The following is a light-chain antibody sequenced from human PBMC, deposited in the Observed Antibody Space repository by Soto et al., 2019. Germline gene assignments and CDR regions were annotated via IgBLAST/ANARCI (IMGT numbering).Light chain of an antibody. Sequence: QSALTQPASVSGSPGQSITISCTGTSSDVGGYDLVSWYQQHPGKAPKLIIYEGSKRPSGISNRFSGSKSGNTASLIISGLQVDDEGDYYCCAYVRSNTLLFGGGTKLTVL. J-gene: IGLJ3*02. CDR1: SSDVGGYDL. CDR3: CAYVRSNTLL. V-gene: IGLV2-23*01. CDR2: EGS.